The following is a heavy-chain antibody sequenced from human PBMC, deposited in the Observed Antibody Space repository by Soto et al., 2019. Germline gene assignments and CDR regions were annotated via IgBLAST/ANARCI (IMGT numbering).Heavy chain of an antibody. J-gene: IGHJ2*01. CDR1: GFTFSSYG. CDR2: IDKSGTTR. CDR3: TKDKVFRPPHYYFDL. V-gene: IGHV3-48*03. D-gene: IGHD1-26*01. Sequence: PGGSLRLSCVGSGFTFSSYGMNWVRQGPGKGLEWLSSIDKSGTTRYYADSVKGRFTISRDNAKNSLYLQMNSLRAEDTAFYYCTKDKVFRPPHYYFDLWGRGTLVTVSS.